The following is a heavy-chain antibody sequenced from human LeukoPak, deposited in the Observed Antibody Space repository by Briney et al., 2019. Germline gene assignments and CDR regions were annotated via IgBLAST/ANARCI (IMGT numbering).Heavy chain of an antibody. Sequence: SETLSLTCTVSGGSISSYYWSWIRQPPGKGLEWIGYIYYSGSTNYNPSLKSRVTISVDTSKNQFSLELSSVTAADTAVYYCARGGVVVAATNPYYYYMDVWGKGTTVTVSS. J-gene: IGHJ6*03. CDR3: ARGGVVVAATNPYYYYMDV. CDR1: GGSISSYY. CDR2: IYYSGST. V-gene: IGHV4-59*01. D-gene: IGHD2-15*01.